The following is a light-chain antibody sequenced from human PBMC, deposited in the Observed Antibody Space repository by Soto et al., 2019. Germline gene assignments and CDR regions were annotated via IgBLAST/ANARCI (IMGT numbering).Light chain of an antibody. V-gene: IGKV1-12*01. Sequence: DIQMTQSPSSVSASVGDRVSITCRASQGISNWLAWYQQKPGRAPKLLIYTGSSLQSGVPSRFSGTASGTDLTLTISSLQPEDVATYYCQQANSFPLTFGGGTKVEIK. CDR1: QGISNW. CDR2: TGS. CDR3: QQANSFPLT. J-gene: IGKJ4*01.